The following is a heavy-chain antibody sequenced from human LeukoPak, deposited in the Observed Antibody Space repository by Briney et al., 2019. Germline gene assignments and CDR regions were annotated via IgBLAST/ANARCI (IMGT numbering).Heavy chain of an antibody. J-gene: IGHJ5*01. CDR3: ARVYYSSGWYDC. CDR2: ISYGGSNR. CDR1: GFTFSNYA. V-gene: IGHV3-30-3*01. Sequence: GGSLRLSCAASGFTFSNYAMHWVRQAPGKGLEWVAVISYGGSNRYYADSLKGRFTISRDNSKNTLYLQMNSLRAEDTAVYYCARVYYSSGWYDCWGQGTLVTVSS. D-gene: IGHD6-19*01.